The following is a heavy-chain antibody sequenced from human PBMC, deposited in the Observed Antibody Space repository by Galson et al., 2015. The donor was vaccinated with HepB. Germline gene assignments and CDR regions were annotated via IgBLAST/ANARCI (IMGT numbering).Heavy chain of an antibody. CDR1: GFTFSSYS. V-gene: IGHV3-48*01. D-gene: IGHD3-9*01. J-gene: IGHJ4*02. CDR3: ARDAVAYYDILTGSSSYFDS. CDR2: ITVSSTTI. Sequence: SLRLSCAASGFTFSSYSMNWVRQAPGKGLEWVSYITVSSTTIYYADSVKGRFTISRDNAKNSLYLQMNSLRAEDTAVYYCARDAVAYYDILTGSSSYFDSWGQGTLVTVSS.